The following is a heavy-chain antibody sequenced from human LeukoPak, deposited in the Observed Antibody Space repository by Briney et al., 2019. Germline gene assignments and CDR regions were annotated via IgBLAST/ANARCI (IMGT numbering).Heavy chain of an antibody. V-gene: IGHV4-59*01. Sequence: SETLSLTCTVSGGSISSYYWSWIRQPPGKGLEWIGYIYYSGSTNYNPSLKSRVTISVDTSKNQFSLKLSSVTAADTAVYYCASSRYYDSSGYYFGWGQGTLVTVSS. CDR2: IYYSGST. CDR1: GGSISSYY. D-gene: IGHD3-22*01. J-gene: IGHJ4*02. CDR3: ASSRYYDSSGYYFG.